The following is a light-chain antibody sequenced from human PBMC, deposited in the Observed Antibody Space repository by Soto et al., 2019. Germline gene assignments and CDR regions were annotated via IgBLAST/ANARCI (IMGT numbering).Light chain of an antibody. CDR3: QQYDHWPFT. V-gene: IGKV3-15*01. CDR2: GAS. Sequence: EIVMTQSPATLSVSPGERATLSCRASQSVSGNLAWYQHKPGQAPRLLIYGASTRATGLPARFSGSGSGTEFTLTIRSLQSEDFALYYCQQYDHWPFTFGPGTKVDIK. CDR1: QSVSGN. J-gene: IGKJ3*01.